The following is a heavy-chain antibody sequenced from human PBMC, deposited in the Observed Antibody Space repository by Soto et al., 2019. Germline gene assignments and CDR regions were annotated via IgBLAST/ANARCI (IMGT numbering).Heavy chain of an antibody. J-gene: IGHJ5*02. V-gene: IGHV4-4*02. Sequence: SETLSLTCAVSSGSISSSNWWSWVRQPPGKGLEWIGEIYHSVSTNYNPSLKSRVTISVDKSKNQFSLKLSSVTAADTAVYYCARGGYCSSTSCYSWFDPWGQGTLVTVSS. CDR3: ARGGYCSSTSCYSWFDP. CDR2: IYHSVST. D-gene: IGHD2-2*01. CDR1: SGSISSSNW.